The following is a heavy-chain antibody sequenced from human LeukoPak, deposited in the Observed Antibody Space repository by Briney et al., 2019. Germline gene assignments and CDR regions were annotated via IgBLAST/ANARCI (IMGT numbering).Heavy chain of an antibody. CDR1: GFAFSSYW. CDR3: ATNYYGSGPDH. D-gene: IGHD3-10*01. Sequence: GGSLRLSCAASGFAFSSYWMHWVLQAPGKGLVWVSRIKSDGSSTTYADSVKGRFTISRDNAKNTLYLQMNSLRAEDTAVYYCATNYYGSGPDHWGQGTLVTVSS. CDR2: IKSDGSST. J-gene: IGHJ4*02. V-gene: IGHV3-74*01.